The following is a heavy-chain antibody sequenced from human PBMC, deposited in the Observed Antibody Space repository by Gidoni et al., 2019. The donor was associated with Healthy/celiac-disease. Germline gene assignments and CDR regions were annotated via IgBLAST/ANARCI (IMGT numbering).Heavy chain of an antibody. V-gene: IGHV1-18*01. CDR2: ISAYNGNT. Sequence: VQLVQSGAEVKKPGASVKVSCQASGYTFPSYGISWVRQAPGQGLEWMGWISAYNGNTNYAQKLQGRVTMTTDTSTSTAYMELRSLRSDDTAVYYCARRGPNYYDSSGGGDYWGQGTLVTVSS. J-gene: IGHJ4*02. CDR3: ARRGPNYYDSSGGGDY. D-gene: IGHD3-22*01. CDR1: GYTFPSYG.